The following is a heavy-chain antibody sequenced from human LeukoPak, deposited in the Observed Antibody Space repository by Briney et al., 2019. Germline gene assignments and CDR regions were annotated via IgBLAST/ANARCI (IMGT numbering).Heavy chain of an antibody. CDR3: TRERGTVGNHDALNI. CDR2: TYYKSKWYN. V-gene: IGHV6-1*01. CDR1: GDSVSSNSAG. J-gene: IGHJ3*02. Sequence: SQTLSLTCAISGDSVSSNSAGWNWIRQSPSRGLEWLGRTYYKSKWYNDYAVSVKSRITINPDTSKNQFSLQLNSVTPEDTAVYYCTRERGTVGNHDALNIWGQGTMVTVSS. D-gene: IGHD2-8*02.